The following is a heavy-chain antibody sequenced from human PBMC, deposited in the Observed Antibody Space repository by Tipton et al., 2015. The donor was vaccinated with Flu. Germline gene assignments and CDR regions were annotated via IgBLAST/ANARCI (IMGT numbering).Heavy chain of an antibody. D-gene: IGHD3-10*01. Sequence: QLVQSGAEVKKPGSSVKVSCKASGGTFSDYAISWVRQAPGQGLEWMGRISPIFGTVNYAPNFQGRVTITADESTSTGYMELSSLRFEDTAVYYCARAATSIPRGTSIEAHHNGMDVWGQGTTVTVSS. CDR3: ARAATSIPRGTSIEAHHNGMDV. J-gene: IGHJ6*02. V-gene: IGHV1-69*18. CDR2: ISPIFGTV. CDR1: GGTFSDYA.